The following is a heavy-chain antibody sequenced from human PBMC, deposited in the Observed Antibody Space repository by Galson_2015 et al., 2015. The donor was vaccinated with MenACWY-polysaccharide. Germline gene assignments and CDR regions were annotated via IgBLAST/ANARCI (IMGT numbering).Heavy chain of an antibody. Sequence: SLRLSCAASGFSFSTNWMHWVRQAPGEGLVWVSRINSDGSTTNYADSVRGRFTVSRDNAKSTLYLQMDSLRVEDTAVYFCARKGSGSGYFDPDAWGQGILVTVSS. CDR2: INSDGSTT. CDR1: GFSFSTNW. D-gene: IGHD6-19*01. V-gene: IGHV3-74*01. J-gene: IGHJ5*02. CDR3: ARKGSGSGYFDPDA.